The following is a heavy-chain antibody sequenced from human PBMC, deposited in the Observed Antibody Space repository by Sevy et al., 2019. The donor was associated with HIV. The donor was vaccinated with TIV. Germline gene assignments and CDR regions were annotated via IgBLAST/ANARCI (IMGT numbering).Heavy chain of an antibody. D-gene: IGHD3-22*01. Sequence: GGSLRLSCAASGFTISSNYISWVRQAPGKGLEWISAIYSGGSTYYADSVKGRFTISRDNSKNTVYLQMNSLRAEDTAVYFCARQYFHHSSGYFSLWGQRTLVTVSS. CDR1: GFTISSNY. CDR3: ARQYFHHSSGYFSL. V-gene: IGHV3-53*01. CDR2: IYSGGST. J-gene: IGHJ4*02.